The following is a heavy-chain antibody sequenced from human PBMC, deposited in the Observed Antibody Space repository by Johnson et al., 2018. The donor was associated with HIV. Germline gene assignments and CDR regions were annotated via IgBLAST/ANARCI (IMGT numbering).Heavy chain of an antibody. J-gene: IGHJ3*02. D-gene: IGHD6-6*01. CDR1: GFTFSTYD. CDR3: AKERQLVRAFDI. Sequence: QVQLVESGGGLVQPGGSLRLSCAASGFTFSTYDMHWVRQAPGKGLEWVAIISYDGSNKYYADSVKGRFTISRDNSKNTLYLQMNSLRTEDTAVYYCAKERQLVRAFDIWGQGTMVTVSS. CDR2: ISYDGSNK. V-gene: IGHV3-30*18.